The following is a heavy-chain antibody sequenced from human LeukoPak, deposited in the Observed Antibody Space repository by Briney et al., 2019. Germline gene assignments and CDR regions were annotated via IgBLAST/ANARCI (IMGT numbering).Heavy chain of an antibody. CDR1: GYTFTVYY. V-gene: IGHV1-2*02. Sequence: GASVRVSCKASGYTFTVYYMHWVRQAPGQGLEWMGWINPKRGGTNYAQTFQARVTMTRDTPISTVYMELRRLTSDDTAVYYCTRGASLTYYYDSSGFYSFDSWGQGSLVTVSS. CDR2: INPKRGGT. J-gene: IGHJ4*02. CDR3: TRGASLTYYYDSSGFYSFDS. D-gene: IGHD3-22*01.